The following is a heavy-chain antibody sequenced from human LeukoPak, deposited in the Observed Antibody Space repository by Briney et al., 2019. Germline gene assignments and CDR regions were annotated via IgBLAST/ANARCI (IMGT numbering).Heavy chain of an antibody. Sequence: GGSLRLSCAASGFTFNTYAMHWVRQVPGKGLEWVAVIAYDGSNKCYADSVKGRLTVSRDNFNNTVYLQMNSLRAEDTAVYYCTGAHGRFLEWPPYDYWGQGTLVTVSS. CDR1: GFTFNTYA. V-gene: IGHV3-30-3*01. CDR2: IAYDGSNK. CDR3: TGAHGRFLEWPPYDY. J-gene: IGHJ4*02. D-gene: IGHD3-3*01.